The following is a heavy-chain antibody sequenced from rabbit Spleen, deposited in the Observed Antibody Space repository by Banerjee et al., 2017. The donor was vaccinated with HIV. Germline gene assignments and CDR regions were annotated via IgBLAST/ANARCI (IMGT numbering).Heavy chain of an antibody. J-gene: IGHJ3*01. CDR1: GFDFSSYG. V-gene: IGHV1S47*01. D-gene: IGHD1-1*01. Sequence: QEQLVESGGGLVQPGGSLKLSCKASGFDFSSYGVSWVRQAPGKGLEWIGYIDPVFGITYYASWVNGRFSISRENAQNTVFLQMTSLTAADTATYFCARDLSSVRLTRLDLWGPGTLVTVS. CDR2: IDPVFGIT. CDR3: ARDLSSVRLTRLDL.